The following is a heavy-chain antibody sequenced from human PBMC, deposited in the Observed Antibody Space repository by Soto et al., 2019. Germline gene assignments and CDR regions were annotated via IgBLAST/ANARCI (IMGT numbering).Heavy chain of an antibody. V-gene: IGHV1-69*05. J-gene: IGHJ6*01. Sequence: QVQLVQSGAEVKKPGSSVKVSCKASGGTFSSYAISWVRQAPGQGLEWMGGIIPIFGTANYAQKFQGRVTMTXXEXTXXACVELSSLRSEDTAVYYCARERAVEYYYYDGMGVWGQGTTVTVSS. CDR3: ARERAVEYYYYDGMGV. CDR1: GGTFSSYA. D-gene: IGHD6-19*01. CDR2: IIPIFGTA.